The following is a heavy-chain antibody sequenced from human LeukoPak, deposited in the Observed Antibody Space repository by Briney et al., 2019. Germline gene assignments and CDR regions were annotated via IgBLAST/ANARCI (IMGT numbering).Heavy chain of an antibody. D-gene: IGHD6-6*01. CDR1: GFTFSSCA. CDR3: ARDWEYSSSSVY. Sequence: GGSLRLSCAASGFTFSSCAMSWVRQAPGKGLEWVANIKQDGSEKYYVDSVKGRFTISRDNAKNSLYLQMNSLRAEDTAVYYCARDWEYSSSSVYWGQGTLVTVSS. J-gene: IGHJ4*02. CDR2: IKQDGSEK. V-gene: IGHV3-7*04.